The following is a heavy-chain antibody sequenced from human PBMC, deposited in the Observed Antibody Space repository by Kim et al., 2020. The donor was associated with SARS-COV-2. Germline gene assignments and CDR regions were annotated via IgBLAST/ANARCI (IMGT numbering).Heavy chain of an antibody. D-gene: IGHD3-10*01. Sequence: NYAQKLQGRVTMTPDTSTSTAYMELRSLRSDDTAVYYCARDGEFYGSGFDYWGQGTLVTVSS. J-gene: IGHJ4*02. V-gene: IGHV1-18*01. CDR3: ARDGEFYGSGFDY.